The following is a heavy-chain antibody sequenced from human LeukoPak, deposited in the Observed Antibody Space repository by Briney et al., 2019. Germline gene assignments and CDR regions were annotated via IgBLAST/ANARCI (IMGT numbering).Heavy chain of an antibody. J-gene: IGHJ6*03. Sequence: ASVKVSCKASGYTFTSYGISWVRQAPGQGLEWMGWISAYNGNTNYAQKLQGRVTTTTDTSTSTAYMELRSLRPDDTAVYYCARDREYSSSSWDYYYYMDVWGKGTTVTVSS. CDR3: ARDREYSSSSWDYYYYMDV. CDR1: GYTFTSYG. D-gene: IGHD6-6*01. V-gene: IGHV1-18*01. CDR2: ISAYNGNT.